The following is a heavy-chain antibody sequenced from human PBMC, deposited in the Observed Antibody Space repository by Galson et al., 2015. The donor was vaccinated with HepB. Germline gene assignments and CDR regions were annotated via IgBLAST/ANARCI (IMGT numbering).Heavy chain of an antibody. Sequence: SLRLSCAASGFTFSGSGIHWVRLASGKGLEWMGRIDPSDSYTDYSPSFQGHVSMSVDKSTTTAYLQWSSLKASDTAMYYCASRHSYFRSGTWYNVADYWGQGTLVSVSS. CDR2: IDPSDSYT. V-gene: IGHV5-10-1*01. CDR3: ASRHSYFRSGTWYNVADY. CDR1: GFTFSGSG. D-gene: IGHD3-10*01. J-gene: IGHJ4*02.